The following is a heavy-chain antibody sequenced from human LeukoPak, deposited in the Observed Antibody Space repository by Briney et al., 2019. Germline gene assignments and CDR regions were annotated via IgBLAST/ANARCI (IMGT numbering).Heavy chain of an antibody. D-gene: IGHD2-15*01. V-gene: IGHV1-2*02. CDR2: IHPNSGGT. Sequence: ASVKVSCKASGYSFTGYYMHWVRQAPGQGFEWMGWIHPNSGGTNYAQKFQGRVTMTRDTSISTAYMELSRLRSDDTAVYYCARGAPHIVVVVAATLEYYFDYWGQGTLVTVSS. CDR3: ARGAPHIVVVVAATLEYYFDY. CDR1: GYSFTGYY. J-gene: IGHJ4*02.